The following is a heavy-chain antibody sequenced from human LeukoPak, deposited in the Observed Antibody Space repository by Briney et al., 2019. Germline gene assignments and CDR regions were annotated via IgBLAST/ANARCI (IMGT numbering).Heavy chain of an antibody. V-gene: IGHV4-4*07. J-gene: IGHJ4*02. CDR3: ARGPQGYSSGWYYFDY. Sequence: PSETLSLTCTVSGGSISSYYWSWIRQPAGKGLEWIGRIYTSGSTNYNPSLKSRVTMSVDTSKNQFSLKLSSVTAADTAVYYCARGPQGYSSGWYYFDYWGQGTLVTVSS. CDR1: GGSISSYY. D-gene: IGHD6-19*01. CDR2: IYTSGST.